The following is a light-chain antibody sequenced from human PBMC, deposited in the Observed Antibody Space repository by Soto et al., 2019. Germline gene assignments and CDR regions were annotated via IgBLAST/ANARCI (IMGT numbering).Light chain of an antibody. V-gene: IGKV3-15*01. CDR1: QSVGST. CDR2: DTS. CDR3: QRFNRWPLS. Sequence: EIVLTQSTAALSVSPGERVTLSCWASQSVGSTLNWYQQRPGQAPRLLIYDTSIGATGIPARFSGSGSGTEFTLTIASLQSEDFGVYYCQRFNRWPLSFGGGTKVDIK. J-gene: IGKJ4*01.